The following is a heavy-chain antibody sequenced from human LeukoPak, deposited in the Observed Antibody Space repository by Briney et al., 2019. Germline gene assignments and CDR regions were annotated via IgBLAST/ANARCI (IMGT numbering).Heavy chain of an antibody. CDR1: GFTVSSNY. CDR3: AKSSYYYDPPSD. D-gene: IGHD3-22*01. CDR2: INWNGGST. Sequence: PGGSLRLSCAASGFTVSSNYMSWVRQAPGKGLEWVSGINWNGGSTGYADSVKGRFTISRDNAKNSLYLQMNSLRAEDMALYYCAKSSYYYDPPSDWGQGTLVTVSS. J-gene: IGHJ4*02. V-gene: IGHV3-20*04.